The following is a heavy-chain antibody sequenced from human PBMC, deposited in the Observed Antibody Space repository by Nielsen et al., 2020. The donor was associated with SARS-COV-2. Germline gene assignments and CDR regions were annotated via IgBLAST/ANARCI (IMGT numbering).Heavy chain of an antibody. J-gene: IGHJ5*02. Sequence: SETLSLTCAVYGGSFSGYYWSWIRQPPGKGLEWIGEINHSGSTNYNPSLKSRVTISVDTSKNQFSLKLSSVTAADTAVYYCARGRGSRRDILTGYSFSSWFDPWGQGTLVTVSS. CDR1: GGSFSGYY. CDR2: INHSGST. CDR3: ARGRGSRRDILTGYSFSSWFDP. V-gene: IGHV4-34*01. D-gene: IGHD3-9*01.